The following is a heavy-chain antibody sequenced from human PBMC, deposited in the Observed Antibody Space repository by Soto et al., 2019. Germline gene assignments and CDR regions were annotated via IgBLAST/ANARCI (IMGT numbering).Heavy chain of an antibody. CDR1: GASISPYY. V-gene: IGHV4-59*01. J-gene: IGHJ6*02. CDR3: AREYYYGSASYRGMDF. D-gene: IGHD3-10*01. CDR2: IFSSWNT. Sequence: SEFLSLTCTVSGASISPYYWTWIRQPPGKGLVRIGYIFSSWNTNYNPSLKSRVTISVDTSKYQFSLKLSSVTAADTAVYYCAREYYYGSASYRGMDFWGQGTTVTVSS.